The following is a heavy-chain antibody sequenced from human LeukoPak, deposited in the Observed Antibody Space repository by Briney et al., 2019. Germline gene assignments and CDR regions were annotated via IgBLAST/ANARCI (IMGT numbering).Heavy chain of an antibody. CDR3: ARDSGEGRWYLPYDS. Sequence: SETLSLTCTVSGGSISGYFWNWIRQPPGKGLEWIGYIYYSGGTNYNPSLKSRVTISVDTSKNQFSLKLSSVTAADTAVYYCARDSGEGRWYLPYDSWGQGTLVTVSS. V-gene: IGHV4-59*01. CDR1: GGSISGYF. D-gene: IGHD3-16*01. J-gene: IGHJ5*02. CDR2: IYYSGGT.